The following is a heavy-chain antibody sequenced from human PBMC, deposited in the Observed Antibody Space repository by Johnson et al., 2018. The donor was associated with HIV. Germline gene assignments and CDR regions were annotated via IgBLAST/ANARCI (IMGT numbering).Heavy chain of an antibody. V-gene: IGHV3-30-3*01. Sequence: QVQLVESGGGVVQPGRSLRLSCAASGFTFSNYALHWVRQAPGRGLEWVALISHDGSNKYYADFVKGRFTISRDNSINTLYLQMNSLRAEDTALYYCARGKLPAALRMGDAFDIWGQGTMVTVSS. CDR3: ARGKLPAALRMGDAFDI. CDR1: GFTFSNYA. CDR2: ISHDGSNK. D-gene: IGHD2-2*01. J-gene: IGHJ3*02.